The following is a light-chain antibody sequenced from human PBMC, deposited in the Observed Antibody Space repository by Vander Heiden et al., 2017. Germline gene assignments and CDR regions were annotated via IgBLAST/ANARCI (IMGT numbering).Light chain of an antibody. CDR2: SNN. V-gene: IGLV1-44*01. J-gene: IGLJ3*02. CDR1: NSNIGRNT. Sequence: QSVLTQPPSASGTPRQRVTISCSGSNSNIGRNTVNWYQQLPGTAPKLLIYSNNQRPSGVPDRFSGSKSGTSASLAISGLQSEDEADYYCAAWDDSLNGPVFGGGTKLTVL. CDR3: AAWDDSLNGPV.